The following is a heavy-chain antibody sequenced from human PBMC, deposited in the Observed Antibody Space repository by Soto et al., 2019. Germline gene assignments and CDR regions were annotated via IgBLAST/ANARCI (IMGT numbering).Heavy chain of an antibody. J-gene: IGHJ4*02. D-gene: IGHD3-22*01. V-gene: IGHV3-23*01. Sequence: GSLRLSCAASGFTFSSYGMSWVRQAPGKGLEWAAIISGSGDAKYYAESVKGRFTVSRDNSKNTMFLQMDSLRAEDTAVYYCAKDFDSDETSHGPNDYWGQGTLVTVSS. CDR2: ISGSGDAK. CDR3: AKDFDSDETSHGPNDY. CDR1: GFTFSSYG.